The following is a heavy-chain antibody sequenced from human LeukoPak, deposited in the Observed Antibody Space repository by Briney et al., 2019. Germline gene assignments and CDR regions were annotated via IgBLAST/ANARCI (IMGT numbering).Heavy chain of an antibody. J-gene: IGHJ6*04. Sequence: PGGSLRLSCAASGFTFSIYGMNWVRQAPGKGLEWVSGISGSGGSTYYADSMQGRFTISRDNAKNSLYLQMNSLRAEDTAVYYCAELGITMIGGVWGKGTTVTISS. CDR2: ISGSGGST. V-gene: IGHV3-23*01. D-gene: IGHD3-10*02. CDR3: AELGITMIGGV. CDR1: GFTFSIYG.